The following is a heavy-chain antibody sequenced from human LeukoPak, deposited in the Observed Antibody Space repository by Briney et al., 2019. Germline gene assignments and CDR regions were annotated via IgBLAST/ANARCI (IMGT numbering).Heavy chain of an antibody. D-gene: IGHD7-27*01. CDR2: INSGGSGT. J-gene: IGHJ4*02. V-gene: IGHV3-74*01. Sequence: PGGSLRLSCAASGFPLSSYWMHWVRQTAGKGLVWVSRINSGGSGTSYADSVEGRFTISRDNVKNILYLQMNSLRAEDTALYYCATSLGPLTEYWGQGTLVTVSS. CDR3: ATSLGPLTEY. CDR1: GFPLSSYW.